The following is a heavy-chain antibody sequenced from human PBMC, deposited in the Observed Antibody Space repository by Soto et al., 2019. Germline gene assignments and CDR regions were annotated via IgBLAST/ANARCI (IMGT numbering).Heavy chain of an antibody. V-gene: IGHV3-23*01. CDR3: AKDIVEAARRSNWFDP. J-gene: IGHJ5*02. CDR2: ISGSGGST. D-gene: IGHD6-6*01. CDR1: GFTFSSYA. Sequence: GGFLRLSCAASGFTFSSYAMSWVRQAPGKGLEWVSAISGSGGSTYYADSVKGRFTISRDNSKNTLYLQMNSLRAEDTAVYYCAKDIVEAARRSNWFDPWGQGTLVTVSS.